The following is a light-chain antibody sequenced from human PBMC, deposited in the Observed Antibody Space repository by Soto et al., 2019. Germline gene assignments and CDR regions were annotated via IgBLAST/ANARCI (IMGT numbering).Light chain of an antibody. CDR3: QQYGSSP. CDR1: QSVSSSY. V-gene: IGKV3-20*01. CDR2: GAS. Sequence: EIVLTQSPGTLSLSPGERATLSCSASQSVSSSYLAWYQQKPGQAPRLLIYGASSRATGIPDRFSGSGSGTDFTLTISRLEPEDFAVYYCQQYGSSPFGQGTRLEIK. J-gene: IGKJ5*01.